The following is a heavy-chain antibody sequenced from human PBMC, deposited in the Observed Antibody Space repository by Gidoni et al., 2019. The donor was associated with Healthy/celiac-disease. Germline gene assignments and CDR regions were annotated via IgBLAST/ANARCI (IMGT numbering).Heavy chain of an antibody. CDR1: GGSFSGYY. D-gene: IGHD5-12*01. V-gene: IGHV4-34*01. J-gene: IGHJ4*02. CDR2: INHSGST. Sequence: QVQLQQWGAGLLKPSETLSLTCAVYGGSFSGYYWSWIRQPPGKGLEWIGEINHSGSTNYNPSLKSRVTISVDTSKNQFSLKLSSVTAADTAVYYCARVEYSGYDYYLSPFYGPESIFDYWGQGTLVTVSS. CDR3: ARVEYSGYDYYLSPFYGPESIFDY.